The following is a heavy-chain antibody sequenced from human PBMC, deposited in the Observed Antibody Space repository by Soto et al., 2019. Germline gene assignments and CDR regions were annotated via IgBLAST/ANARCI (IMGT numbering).Heavy chain of an antibody. D-gene: IGHD3-16*02. Sequence: QVQLVQSGAEVKKPGASVKVSCKASGYTFTSYAMHWVRQAPGQRLEWMGWINAGNGNTKYSQKFQGRVTITRDTSESTAYMELSSLRSEDTAVYYCARGGYDYIWGSYRYGWFDPWGQGTLVTVSS. CDR1: GYTFTSYA. V-gene: IGHV1-3*01. J-gene: IGHJ5*02. CDR3: ARGGYDYIWGSYRYGWFDP. CDR2: INAGNGNT.